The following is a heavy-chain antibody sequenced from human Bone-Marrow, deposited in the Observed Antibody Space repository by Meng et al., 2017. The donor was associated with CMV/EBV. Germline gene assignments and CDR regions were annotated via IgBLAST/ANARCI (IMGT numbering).Heavy chain of an antibody. CDR3: ATERSRYDNSGNLDH. V-gene: IGHV3-30-3*01. J-gene: IGHJ4*02. CDR1: GFTFSTYA. D-gene: IGHD3-22*01. Sequence: GESLKISCGTSGFTFSTYAMHWVRQAPGKGLEWVALILFDASRKHYADSVAGRFTVSRDNSRNILYLQMNSLRPDDTAIYYCATERSRYDNSGNLDHWGQGTPVTVSS. CDR2: ILFDASRK.